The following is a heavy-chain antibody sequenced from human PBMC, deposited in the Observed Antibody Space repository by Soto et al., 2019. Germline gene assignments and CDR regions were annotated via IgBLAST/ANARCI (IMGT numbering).Heavy chain of an antibody. CDR1: GFTFSSYA. CDR3: ARDGTQVLRYFDWLLAPIGGWFDP. CDR2: ISYDGSNK. D-gene: IGHD3-9*01. J-gene: IGHJ5*02. V-gene: IGHV3-30-3*01. Sequence: QVQLVESGGGVVQPGRSLRLSCAASGFTFSSYAMHWVRQAPGKGLEWVAVISYDGSNKYYADSVKGRFTISRDNSKNTLYLQMNSLRAEDTAVYYCARDGTQVLRYFDWLLAPIGGWFDPWGQGTLVTVSS.